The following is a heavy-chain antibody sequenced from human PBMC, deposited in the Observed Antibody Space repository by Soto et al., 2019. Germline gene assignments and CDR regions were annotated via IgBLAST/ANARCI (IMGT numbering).Heavy chain of an antibody. J-gene: IGHJ5*02. V-gene: IGHV2-5*02. CDR3: AHRLIEGPNKAAAGKMLGYDFWSGYPPGGWFDP. CDR2: IYWDDDK. Sequence: ESGPTLVNPTQTLTLTCTFSGFSLSTSGVGVGWIRQPPGKALEWLALIYWDDDKRYSPSLKSRLTITKDTSKNQVVLTMTNMDPVDTATYYCAHRLIEGPNKAAAGKMLGYDFWSGYPPGGWFDPWGQGTLVTVSS. CDR1: GFSLSTSGVG. D-gene: IGHD3-3*01.